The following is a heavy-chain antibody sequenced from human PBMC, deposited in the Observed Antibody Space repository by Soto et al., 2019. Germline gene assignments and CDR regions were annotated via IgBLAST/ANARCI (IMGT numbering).Heavy chain of an antibody. CDR1: GFTFSSYD. J-gene: IGHJ5*02. CDR2: IGTAGDT. V-gene: IGHV3-13*01. CDR3: ARSNYYGSGSYEVFWFDP. Sequence: GGSLRLSCAASGFTFSSYDMHWVRQATGKGLEWVSAIGTAGDTYYPGSVKGRFTISRENAKNSLYLQMNSLRAGDTAVYYCARSNYYGSGSYEVFWFDPWGQGTLVTVSS. D-gene: IGHD3-10*01.